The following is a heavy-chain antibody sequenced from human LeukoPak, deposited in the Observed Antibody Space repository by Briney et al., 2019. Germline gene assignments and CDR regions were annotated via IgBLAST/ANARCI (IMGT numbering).Heavy chain of an antibody. J-gene: IGHJ6*03. Sequence: SETLSLTWAVYGGFFSGYYWSWIRQPLGKGLEWIGEINHSGSTNYNLSLKSRVTISVDTSKNQFSLKLSSVTAADTAVYYCARGYKLQSLLWFGESPSNYYYYYMDVWGKGTTVTVSS. V-gene: IGHV4-34*01. D-gene: IGHD3-10*01. CDR1: GGFFSGYY. CDR2: INHSGST. CDR3: ARGYKLQSLLWFGESPSNYYYYYMDV.